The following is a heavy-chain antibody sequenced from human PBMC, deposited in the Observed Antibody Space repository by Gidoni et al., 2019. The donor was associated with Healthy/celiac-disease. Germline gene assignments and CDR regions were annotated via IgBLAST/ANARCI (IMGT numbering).Heavy chain of an antibody. CDR1: GFTFDGYA. CDR2: ISGNSGSI. CDR3: AKPKGGVYSGYDFDY. Sequence: EVQLVESGGGLVQPGRSLRLSCAASGFTFDGYAMHWVRQAPGKGLAWVSGISGNSGSIGYADSVKGRFTISRDNAKNSLYLQMNSLRAEDTALYYCAKPKGGVYSGYDFDYWGQGTLVTVSS. J-gene: IGHJ4*02. D-gene: IGHD5-12*01. V-gene: IGHV3-9*01.